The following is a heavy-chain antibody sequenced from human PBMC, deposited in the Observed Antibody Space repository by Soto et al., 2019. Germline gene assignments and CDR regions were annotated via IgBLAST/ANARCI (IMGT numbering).Heavy chain of an antibody. CDR1: GFTFSDYY. Sequence: PGGSLRLSCAASGFTFSDYYMNWIRQAPGKGLEWLSYISSSGSTIYYAGSLKGRFTISRDNAKNSLYLQMNSLRAEDTAVYYCARESYFYHSSGYDYWGQGTLVTVPS. CDR2: ISSSGSTI. D-gene: IGHD5-12*01. V-gene: IGHV3-11*01. J-gene: IGHJ4*02. CDR3: ARESYFYHSSGYDY.